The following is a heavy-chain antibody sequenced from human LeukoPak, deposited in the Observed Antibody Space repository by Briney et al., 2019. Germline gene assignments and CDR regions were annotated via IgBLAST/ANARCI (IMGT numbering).Heavy chain of an antibody. CDR3: ARGPSPPRETIAAYWGWFDP. Sequence: GGSLRLSCAVSGITVCSSYMRWVRQAPGKGLEWVSVIYSGGITYYADFVKGRFTISRDHSKNTLYLEMNRLRAEDTAVYYCARGPSPPRETIAAYWGWFDPWGQGTTVTVSS. D-gene: IGHD6-6*01. CDR2: IYSGGIT. J-gene: IGHJ5*02. CDR1: GITVCSSY. V-gene: IGHV3-66*01.